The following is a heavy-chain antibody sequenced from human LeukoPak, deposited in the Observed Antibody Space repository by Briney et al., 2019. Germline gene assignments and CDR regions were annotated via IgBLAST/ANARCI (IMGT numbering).Heavy chain of an antibody. CDR2: IIPTFGTA. J-gene: IGHJ3*02. CDR3: AGPVGSKDAFDI. V-gene: IGHV1-69*01. Sequence: SVKVSCKASGGTFSIYAISWVRQAPGQGLEWMGGIIPTFGTANYAQKFQGRDTITADESTSTAYMELSSLRSEDTAVYYCAGPVGSKDAFDIWGQGTMVTVSS. CDR1: GGTFSIYA. D-gene: IGHD1-26*01.